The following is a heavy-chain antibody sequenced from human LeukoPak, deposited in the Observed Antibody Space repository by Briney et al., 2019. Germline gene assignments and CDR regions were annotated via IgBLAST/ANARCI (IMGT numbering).Heavy chain of an antibody. D-gene: IGHD1-7*01. CDR2: IKQDGSEK. Sequence: PGGSLRLSCAASGFTFSSYWMSWVRQAPGKGLEWVANIKQDGSEKYYVDSVKGRFTISRDNAKNSLYLQMNSLRAEDTAVYYCARARVNWNYLSSVDYWGQGTLVTVSS. CDR3: ARARVNWNYLSSVDY. CDR1: GFTFSSYW. J-gene: IGHJ4*02. V-gene: IGHV3-7*01.